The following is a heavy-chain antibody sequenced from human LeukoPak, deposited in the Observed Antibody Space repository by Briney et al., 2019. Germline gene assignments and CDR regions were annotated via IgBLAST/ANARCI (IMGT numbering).Heavy chain of an antibody. V-gene: IGHV3-15*01. D-gene: IGHD4-11*01. CDR2: IKSKVHGGTT. J-gene: IGHJ4*02. CDR1: GFTFNDAW. Sequence: GGSLRLSCVASGFTFNDAWMNWVRLAPGKGLEWVARIKSKVHGGTTDYTAPVNGRFTISRDDSQSKLYLQMNSLKTEDTGVYYCSGHMTSADYWGQGTLVTVSS. CDR3: SGHMTSADY.